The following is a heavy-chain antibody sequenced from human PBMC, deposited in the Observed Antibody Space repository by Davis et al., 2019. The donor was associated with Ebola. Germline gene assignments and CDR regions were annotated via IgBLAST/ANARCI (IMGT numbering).Heavy chain of an antibody. CDR3: AKHNWNYRGWFDP. Sequence: GESLKISCAASGFTVSSNYMSWVRQAPGKGLEWVSVIYSGGSTYYADSVKGRFTISRDNSKNTLYLQINSLRAEDTAVYYCAKHNWNYRGWFDPWGQGTLVTVSS. CDR2: IYSGGST. J-gene: IGHJ5*02. CDR1: GFTVSSNY. D-gene: IGHD1-7*01. V-gene: IGHV3-53*01.